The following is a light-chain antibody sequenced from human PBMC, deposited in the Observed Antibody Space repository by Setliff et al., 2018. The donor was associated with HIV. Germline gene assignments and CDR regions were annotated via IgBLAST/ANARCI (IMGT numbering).Light chain of an antibody. CDR3: GTWDNSLSGAGV. V-gene: IGLV1-51*01. CDR2: DNN. CDR1: SSNIGSNS. J-gene: IGLJ3*02. Sequence: TPPPSVSAAPGQKVTISCSGSSSNIGSNSVAWYQHLPGTAPKLLIYDNNKRPSGIPDRFSGSKSDTSATLGITGLETGDEADYYCGTWDNSLSGAGVFGGGTKVTVL.